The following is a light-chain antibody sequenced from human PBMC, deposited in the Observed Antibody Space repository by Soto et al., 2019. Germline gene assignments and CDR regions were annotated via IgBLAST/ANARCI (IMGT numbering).Light chain of an antibody. V-gene: IGKV1-9*01. Sequence: EIQVTQSPCTVSSSVGASVTITCRASHDISTYLAWYKQKPGKAPKLMIYEASTLQSGVPSRFSGSGSGTEFTLTISGLLPEDFATYYCQQLNTLPFTFGQGTRLEIK. CDR2: EAS. CDR3: QQLNTLPFT. J-gene: IGKJ5*01. CDR1: HDISTY.